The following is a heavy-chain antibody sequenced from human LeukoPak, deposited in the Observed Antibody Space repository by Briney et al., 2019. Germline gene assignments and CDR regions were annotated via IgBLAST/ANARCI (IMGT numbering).Heavy chain of an antibody. CDR1: GFTFSTYG. CDR2: ITYDGSNK. V-gene: IGHV3-30*18. Sequence: PGGSLRLSCAASGFTFSTYGMHWVRQAPGKGLEWVAVITYDGSNKYYADSVKSRFTISRDNSKNTLYLQMNSLRAEDTAVYYCAKDYYGSGSIFDYWGQGTLVTVSS. D-gene: IGHD3-10*01. CDR3: AKDYYGSGSIFDY. J-gene: IGHJ4*02.